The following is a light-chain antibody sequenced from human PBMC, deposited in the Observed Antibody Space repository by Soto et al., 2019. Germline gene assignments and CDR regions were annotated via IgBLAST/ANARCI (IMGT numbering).Light chain of an antibody. Sequence: QLVLTQSPSASASLGASVKLTCTLSSGHSNYAIALHQQQPEKGPRYLMKLNNDGSHSKGDGIPDRFSGSSSGAERYLTSSSLQSEDESDYYCQTWDTGISVVFGGGTKLTVL. CDR3: QTWDTGISVV. J-gene: IGLJ2*01. V-gene: IGLV4-69*01. CDR1: SGHSNYA. CDR2: LNNDGSH.